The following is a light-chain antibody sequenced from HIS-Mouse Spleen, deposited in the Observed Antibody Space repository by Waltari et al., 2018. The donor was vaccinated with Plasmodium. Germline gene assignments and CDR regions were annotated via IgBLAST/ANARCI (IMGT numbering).Light chain of an antibody. V-gene: IGLV2-23*03. Sequence: QSALTQPASVSGSPGQSITLSCTGTRSDVGSYNLVSWYEQHPGKAPKLTIYEGSKRPSGVSNRFSGSKSGNTASLTISGLQAEDEADYYCCSYAGSSTFVVFGGGTKLTVL. CDR1: RSDVGSYNL. CDR2: EGS. CDR3: CSYAGSSTFVV. J-gene: IGLJ2*01.